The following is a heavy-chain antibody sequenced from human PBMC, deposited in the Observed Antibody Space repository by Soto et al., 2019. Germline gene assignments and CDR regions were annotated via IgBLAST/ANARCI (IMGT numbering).Heavy chain of an antibody. CDR3: ARDDEYSGNGMDV. Sequence: QVQLVESGGGVVQPGRSLTLSCAASGFTFSNYGMHWVRQAPGKGLEWVAVILNDGSNRYHADAVKDRFTISRDNSKNTLYLKMNSLRAEETAVYYCARDDEYSGNGMDVWGQGTTVTVS. D-gene: IGHD3-10*01. CDR1: GFTFSNYG. J-gene: IGHJ6*02. V-gene: IGHV3-33*01. CDR2: ILNDGSNR.